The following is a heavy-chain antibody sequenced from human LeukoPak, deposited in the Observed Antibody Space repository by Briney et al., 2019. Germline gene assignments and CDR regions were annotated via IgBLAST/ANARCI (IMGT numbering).Heavy chain of an antibody. J-gene: IGHJ6*03. V-gene: IGHV4-4*09. CDR3: ARQGGYRGYMDV. Sequence: SETLSLTCTVSGGSISSYYWSWIRQSPGKGLAWIGYIYASGSTNYNPSLKSRVIISVDMSKNQFSLKLNSVTAADTAVYYCARQGGYRGYMDVWGKGTTVTVS. D-gene: IGHD5-18*01. CDR2: IYASGST. CDR1: GGSISSYY.